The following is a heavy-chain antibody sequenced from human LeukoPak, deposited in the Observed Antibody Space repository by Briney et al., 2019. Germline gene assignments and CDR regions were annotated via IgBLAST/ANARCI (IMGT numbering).Heavy chain of an antibody. Sequence: ASVKVSCKASGYTFTSYAMHWVRQAPGQRLEWMGWINAGNGNTKYSQEFQGRVTITRDTSASTAYMELSSLRSEDMAVYYCARGKWSSGWCGSLGAFDIWGQGTMVTVSS. CDR3: ARGKWSSGWCGSLGAFDI. D-gene: IGHD6-19*01. CDR2: INAGNGNT. V-gene: IGHV1-3*03. CDR1: GYTFTSYA. J-gene: IGHJ3*02.